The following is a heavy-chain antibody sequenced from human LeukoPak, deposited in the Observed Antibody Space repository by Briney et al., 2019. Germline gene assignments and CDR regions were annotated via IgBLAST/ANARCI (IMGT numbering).Heavy chain of an antibody. CDR2: INPNSGGT. D-gene: IGHD3-9*01. CDR3: ARSAHLTGFDY. Sequence: VASVKVSCKASGYTFTGYYMHWVRQAPGQGLEWMGWINPNSGGTNYAQKFQGRVTMTRDTSISTGYMELSRLRSDDTAVYYCARSAHLTGFDYWGQGTLVTVSS. V-gene: IGHV1-2*02. CDR1: GYTFTGYY. J-gene: IGHJ4*02.